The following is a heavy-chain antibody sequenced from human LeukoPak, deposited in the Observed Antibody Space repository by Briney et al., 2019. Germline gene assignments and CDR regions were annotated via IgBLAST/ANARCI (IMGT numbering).Heavy chain of an antibody. J-gene: IGHJ4*02. Sequence: HPGRSLRLSCAASGFTFSSYSMNWVRQAPGKGLEWVSYISSSSSTIYYADSVKGRFTISRDNAKNSLYLQMNSLRAEDTAVYYCARGGYGYDYWGQGTLVTVSS. CDR1: GFTFSSYS. CDR3: ARGGYGYDY. CDR2: ISSSSSTI. V-gene: IGHV3-48*04. D-gene: IGHD5-18*01.